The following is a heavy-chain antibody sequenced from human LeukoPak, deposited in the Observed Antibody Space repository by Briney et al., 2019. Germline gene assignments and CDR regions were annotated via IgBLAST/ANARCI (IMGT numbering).Heavy chain of an antibody. CDR1: GGSFSGYY. V-gene: IGHV4-34*01. CDR2: NNHSGST. J-gene: IGHJ4*02. D-gene: IGHD2-2*03. CDR3: ARGLDIVVVPAAALYFDY. Sequence: SETLSLTCAVYGGSFSGYYWSWIRQPPGKGLEWVGENNHSGSTNYNPSLKSRVTISVDTSKNQFSLKLSSVTAADTAVYYCARGLDIVVVPAAALYFDYWGQGTLVTVSS.